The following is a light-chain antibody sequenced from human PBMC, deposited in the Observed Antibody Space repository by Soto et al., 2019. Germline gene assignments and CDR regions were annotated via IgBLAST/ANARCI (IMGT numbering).Light chain of an antibody. CDR1: QSVSRY. CDR2: DAS. V-gene: IGKV3-11*01. CDR3: KKHNSYPIT. Sequence: EMVLTQSPATLSLSPGERATLSCLASQSVSRYLGWYQQKHGQAPRLLIYDASNRATGIQARFSGSGSGTDFTITIRSMRNDDFATYYCKKHNSYPITVGGGTQVDIK. J-gene: IGKJ4*01.